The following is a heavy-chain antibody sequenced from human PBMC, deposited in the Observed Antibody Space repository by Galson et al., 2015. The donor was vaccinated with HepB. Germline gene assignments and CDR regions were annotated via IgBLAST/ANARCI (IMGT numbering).Heavy chain of an antibody. CDR3: ARGLWGYAEADY. Sequence: SVKVSCKASGYTFTSYFIHWVRQAPGQGLEWMGIINSGASFTTYAQNFQDRVTLARNTTTTTVYMELRNLRSEDTAVYYCARGLWGYAEADYWGQGTLVTVSS. D-gene: IGHD5-12*01. J-gene: IGHJ4*02. V-gene: IGHV1-46*01. CDR1: GYTFTSYF. CDR2: INSGASFT.